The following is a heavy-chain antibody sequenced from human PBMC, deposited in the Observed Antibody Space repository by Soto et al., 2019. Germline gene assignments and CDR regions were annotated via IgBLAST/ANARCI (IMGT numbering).Heavy chain of an antibody. Sequence: ESGGGLVKPGGSLRLSCAASGFSLSSYTMHWVRQAPGKGLEWVSLVSTTSSYINYADSVKGLFTISRDNARNSLYLQMNSLRAEDTAVYYCARETPLDPDYGDNPFSDYWGQGTLVTVSS. CDR2: VSTTSSYI. V-gene: IGHV3-21*01. J-gene: IGHJ4*02. CDR3: ARETPLDPDYGDNPFSDY. D-gene: IGHD4-17*01. CDR1: GFSLSSYT.